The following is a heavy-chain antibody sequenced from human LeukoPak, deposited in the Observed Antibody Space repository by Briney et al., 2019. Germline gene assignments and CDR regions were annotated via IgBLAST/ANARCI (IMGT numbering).Heavy chain of an antibody. CDR1: GGSISSYY. CDR2: IYTSGST. D-gene: IGHD3-16*01. Sequence: SETLSLTCTVSGGSISSYYWSWIRQPAGKGLEWIGRIYTSGSTNYNPSLKSRVTMSVDTSKNQFSLSLKSVTAADTALYFCARDLKGVYFDYWGQGILVTVSS. V-gene: IGHV4-4*07. CDR3: ARDLKGVYFDY. J-gene: IGHJ4*02.